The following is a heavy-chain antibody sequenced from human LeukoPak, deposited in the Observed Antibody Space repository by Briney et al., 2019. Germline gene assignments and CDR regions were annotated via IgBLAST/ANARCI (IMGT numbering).Heavy chain of an antibody. D-gene: IGHD2-2*02. CDR2: INPKSGDT. CDR1: GYTFTDYY. V-gene: IGHV1-2*02. Sequence: GASVKVSCKASGYTFTDYYLHWVRQAPGQGLQWMGWINPKSGDTKYAEKFQGRVTMSRDTSISSAYMDLSRLRSDDTAVYYCARDLYCSSISCYIAGHRLDPWGQGTLVTVSS. CDR3: ARDLYCSSISCYIAGHRLDP. J-gene: IGHJ5*02.